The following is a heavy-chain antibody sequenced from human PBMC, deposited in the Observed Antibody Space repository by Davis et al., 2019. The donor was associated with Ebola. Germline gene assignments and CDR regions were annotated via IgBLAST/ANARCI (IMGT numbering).Heavy chain of an antibody. J-gene: IGHJ6*04. V-gene: IGHV3-21*01. CDR2: ISTSATYT. Sequence: SCKASGGTFSSYTISWVRQAPGKGLEWVSSISTSATYTYYADSVKGRFTISRDNAKNSLYLQMNSLRDEDTAVYYCARDLVVVVAATHGHYYGMDVWGKGTTVTVSS. CDR1: GGTFSSYT. CDR3: ARDLVVVVAATHGHYYGMDV. D-gene: IGHD2-15*01.